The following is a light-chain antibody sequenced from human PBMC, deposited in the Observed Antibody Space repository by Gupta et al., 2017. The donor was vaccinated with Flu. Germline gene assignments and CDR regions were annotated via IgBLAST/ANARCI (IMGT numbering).Light chain of an antibody. Sequence: QSALTQPASVSGSPGQSITISCTGSSTNDGRYKLVSWYQQLPGKAPKLIIYEVNKRRSGVSSAYSGSKSGNTASLTISGLKAADEGDYYCASYAGSSVYVFGRGTRVTVL. CDR3: ASYAGSSVYV. J-gene: IGLJ1*01. CDR2: EVN. V-gene: IGLV2-23*02. CDR1: STNDGRYKL.